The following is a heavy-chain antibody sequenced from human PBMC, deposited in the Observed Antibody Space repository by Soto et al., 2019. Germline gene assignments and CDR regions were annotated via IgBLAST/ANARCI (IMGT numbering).Heavy chain of an antibody. D-gene: IGHD3-22*01. CDR1: GYSFSNYW. CDR3: ARQEGGYYYDTSGYYSSRDV. J-gene: IGHJ6*04. CDR2: IYPGDSYT. V-gene: IGHV5-51*01. Sequence: PGESLKISCRGSGYSFSNYWIGWVRQMPWKGLEWMGIIYPGDSYTRYSPSFQGQVTISADKSISTAYLQWSSLKASDTAMYYCARQEGGYYYDTSGYYSSRDVWGKGKTVSVSA.